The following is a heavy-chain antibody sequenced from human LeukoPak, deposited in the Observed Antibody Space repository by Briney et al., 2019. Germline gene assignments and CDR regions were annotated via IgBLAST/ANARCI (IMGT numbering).Heavy chain of an antibody. CDR1: GGSISSGDYY. CDR2: IYYSGST. CDR3: ARDRSDCSSTSCYDAFDI. V-gene: IGHV4-30-4*08. J-gene: IGHJ3*02. Sequence: SQTLSLTCTVSGGSISSGDYYWSWIRQPPGKGLEWFGYIYYSGSTYYNPSLKSRVTISVDTSKSQFSLKLSSVTAADTAVYYCARDRSDCSSTSCYDAFDIWGQGTMVTVSS. D-gene: IGHD2-2*01.